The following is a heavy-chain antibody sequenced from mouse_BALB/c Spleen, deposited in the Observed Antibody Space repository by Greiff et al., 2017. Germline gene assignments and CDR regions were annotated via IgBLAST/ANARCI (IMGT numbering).Heavy chain of an antibody. J-gene: IGHJ2*01. CDR1: GYAFTNYL. D-gene: IGHD2-1*01. Sequence: VQLQQSGAELVRPGTSVKVSCKASGYAFTNYLIEWVKQRPGQGLEWIGVINPGSGGTNYNEKFKGKATLTADKSSSTAYMQLSSLTSDDSAVYFCARRPYGNYGYWGQGTTLTVSS. V-gene: IGHV1-54*01. CDR3: ARRPYGNYGY. CDR2: INPGSGGT.